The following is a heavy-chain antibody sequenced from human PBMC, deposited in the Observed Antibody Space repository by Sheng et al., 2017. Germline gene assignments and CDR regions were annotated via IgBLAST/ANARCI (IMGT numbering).Heavy chain of an antibody. CDR1: GGTFSSYA. J-gene: IGHJ6*02. D-gene: IGHD3-16*01. Sequence: QVQLVQSGAEVKKPGSSVKVSCKASGGTFSSYAISWVRQAPGQGLEWMGGIIPIFGTANYAQKFQGRVTITADESTSTAYMELSSLRSEDTAVYYCARGGRLTSPHYYYYGMDVWGQGTTVTVSS. CDR3: ARGGRLTSPHYYYYGMDV. CDR2: IIPIFGTA. V-gene: IGHV1-69*01.